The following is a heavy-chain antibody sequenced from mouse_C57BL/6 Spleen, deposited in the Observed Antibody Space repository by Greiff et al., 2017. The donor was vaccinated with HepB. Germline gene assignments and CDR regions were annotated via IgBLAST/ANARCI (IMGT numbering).Heavy chain of an antibody. CDR1: GYTFTDYY. Sequence: EVQLQQSGPELVKPGASVKISCKASGYTFTDYYMNWVKQSHGKSLEWIGDINPNNGGTSYNQKFKGKATLTVDKSSSTAYMELRSLTSEDSAVYYCARGGTAQATFAYWGQGTLVTGSA. D-gene: IGHD3-2*02. CDR3: ARGGTAQATFAY. J-gene: IGHJ3*01. V-gene: IGHV1-26*01. CDR2: INPNNGGT.